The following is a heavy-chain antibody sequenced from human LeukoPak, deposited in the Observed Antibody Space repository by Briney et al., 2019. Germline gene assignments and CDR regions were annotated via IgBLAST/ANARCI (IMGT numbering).Heavy chain of an antibody. CDR3: ARHTARNGYY. D-gene: IGHD2-8*01. J-gene: IGHJ4*02. Sequence: AESLKISCKGSGYSFSSYWIGWVRQIPGKGLEWMGIIYPGDSDTRYSPSFQGQVTISADKSISTAYLQWSSLKASDTAMYYCARHTARNGYYWGQGTLVTVSS. CDR1: GYSFSSYW. CDR2: IYPGDSDT. V-gene: IGHV5-51*01.